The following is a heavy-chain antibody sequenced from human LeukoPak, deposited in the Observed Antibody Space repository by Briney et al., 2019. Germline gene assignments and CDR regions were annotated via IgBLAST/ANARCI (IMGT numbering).Heavy chain of an antibody. Sequence: GESLKISCQGSGYSFTSYWIGWVRQTPGKGLECMGIIYPGDSDTRYSPSFQGQVTISADKSISTAYLQWSSLKASDTAMYYCARRYSGSYYIPAFDIWGQGTMVTVSS. CDR2: IYPGDSDT. CDR3: ARRYSGSYYIPAFDI. V-gene: IGHV5-51*01. D-gene: IGHD1-26*01. J-gene: IGHJ3*02. CDR1: GYSFTSYW.